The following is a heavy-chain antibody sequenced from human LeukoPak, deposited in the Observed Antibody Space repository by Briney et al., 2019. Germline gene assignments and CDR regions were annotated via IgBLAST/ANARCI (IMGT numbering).Heavy chain of an antibody. D-gene: IGHD3-22*01. CDR1: GYTFTCYY. CDR2: INPNSGGR. Sequence: ASVTVSCKASGYTFTCYYMHWVRQAPGQGLEWMGWINPNSGGRNYAQKFQGRVTMTRDTYISTAYMELSRLRSDDTAVYYCARVRYDSSGAFDYWGQGTLVTVSS. CDR3: ARVRYDSSGAFDY. J-gene: IGHJ4*02. V-gene: IGHV1-2*02.